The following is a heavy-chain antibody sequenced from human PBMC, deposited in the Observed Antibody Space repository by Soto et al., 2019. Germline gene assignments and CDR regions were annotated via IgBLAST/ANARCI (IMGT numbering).Heavy chain of an antibody. D-gene: IGHD3-9*01. J-gene: IGHJ3*02. CDR2: IYYSGST. Sequence: SETLSLTCTVSGGSISSYYWSWIRQPPGKGLEWIGYIYYSGSTNYNPSLKSRVTISVDTSKNQFSLKLSSVTAADTAVYYCASAYYDILTGSAAFDIWGQGTMVTVS. V-gene: IGHV4-59*01. CDR3: ASAYYDILTGSAAFDI. CDR1: GGSISSYY.